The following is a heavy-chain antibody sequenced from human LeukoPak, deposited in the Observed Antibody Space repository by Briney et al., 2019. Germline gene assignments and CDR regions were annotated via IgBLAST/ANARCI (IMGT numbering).Heavy chain of an antibody. CDR2: INSDGSTT. CDR3: ARGYGSGTYYPFDY. CDR1: GFTFSTYW. J-gene: IGHJ4*02. Sequence: QPGGSLRLSCAASGFTFSTYWMHWVRQAPGKGLVWVSRINSDGSTTSYADSVKGRFTTSRDNAKNTLYLQMNSLRAEDTAVYYCARGYGSGTYYPFDYWGREPWSPSPQ. V-gene: IGHV3-74*01. D-gene: IGHD3-10*01.